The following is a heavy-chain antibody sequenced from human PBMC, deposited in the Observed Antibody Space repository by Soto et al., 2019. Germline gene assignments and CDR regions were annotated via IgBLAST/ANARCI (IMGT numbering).Heavy chain of an antibody. CDR2: ARSSARSYTT. CDR1: GFTFSDYY. J-gene: IGHJ6*02. D-gene: IGHD3-3*02. CDR3: TSAAASSTGLDV. Sequence: PGGSLRLSCAASGFTFSDYYMDWVRQAPGKGLEWVGRARSSARSYTTEYAASVKGRFTISRDESKNSVSLEMSSLKTEDTAVYYCTSAAASSTGLDVWGQGTTVTVS. V-gene: IGHV3-72*01.